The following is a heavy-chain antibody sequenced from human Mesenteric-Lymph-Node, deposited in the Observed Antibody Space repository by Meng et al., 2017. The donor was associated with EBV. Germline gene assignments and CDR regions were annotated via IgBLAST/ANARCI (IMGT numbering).Heavy chain of an antibody. V-gene: IGHV4-34*02. CDR3: ARGFCSTTTCLLYYFDY. J-gene: IGHJ4*02. Sequence: QVQLRQWGAGLLKPSETLSLPCAVFGESFSGYYWSWIRQPPGKGLEWIGEINHSGTTNYNPSLKSRVTISVDTSNNQFSLKLTSVTAADTAVYYYARGFCSTTTCLLYYFDYWGQGTLVTVSS. D-gene: IGHD2-2*01. CDR2: INHSGTT. CDR1: GESFSGYY.